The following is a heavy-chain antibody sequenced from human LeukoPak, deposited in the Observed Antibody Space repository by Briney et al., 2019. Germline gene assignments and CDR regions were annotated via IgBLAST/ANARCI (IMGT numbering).Heavy chain of an antibody. J-gene: IGHJ4*02. V-gene: IGHV3-23*01. CDR3: ARDSSHYLGSSDY. CDR1: GFTFSSYP. D-gene: IGHD6-6*01. Sequence: PGGSLRLSCVVSGFTFSSYPMSWVRQAPGKGLEWVSVISESGDVTHYADSMKGRFTISRDNTKNTLSLQMNSLRAEDTAIYYCARDSSHYLGSSDYWGQGTLVTVSS. CDR2: ISESGDVT.